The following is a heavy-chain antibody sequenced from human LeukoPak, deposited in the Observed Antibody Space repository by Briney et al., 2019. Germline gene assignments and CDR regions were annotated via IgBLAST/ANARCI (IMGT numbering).Heavy chain of an antibody. V-gene: IGHV1-46*01. CDR1: RYTFTSYY. CDR3: ARVRGGIVATIFDY. CDR2: INPSGGST. Sequence: GASVKVSCKASRYTFTSYYMHWVRQAPGQGLEWMGIINPSGGSTSYAQKFQGRVTITADESTSTAYMELSSLRSEDTAVYYCARVRGGIVATIFDYWGQGTLVTVSS. D-gene: IGHD5-12*01. J-gene: IGHJ4*02.